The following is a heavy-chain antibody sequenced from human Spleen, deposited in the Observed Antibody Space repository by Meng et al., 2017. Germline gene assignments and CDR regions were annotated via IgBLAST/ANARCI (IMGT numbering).Heavy chain of an antibody. V-gene: IGHV3-23*01. Sequence: GESLKISCSASGFSFSNYAMSWVRLAPERGLEWVSVISDSGGQIYYTDSVKGRFTISRDNSENTLFLQMSSLRAEDTAIYFCAKGGYSFGYNDFWGQGTQVTVSS. CDR3: AKGGYSFGYNDF. J-gene: IGHJ4*02. CDR1: GFSFSNYA. D-gene: IGHD5-18*01. CDR2: ISDSGGQI.